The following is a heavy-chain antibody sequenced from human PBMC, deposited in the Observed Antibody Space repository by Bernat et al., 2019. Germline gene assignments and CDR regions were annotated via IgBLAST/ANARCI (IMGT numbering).Heavy chain of an antibody. J-gene: IGHJ4*02. D-gene: IGHD1-1*01. CDR1: GFRFNSAW. CDR3: TADVPDWNPMGFDY. CDR2: IKSIGEGGTT. Sequence: EVQLVESGGGSVESGGSLRLSCAASGFRFNSAWLIWARQAPGKGLEWVGRIKSIGEGGTTDYAAPVKGRFTVSRDDSENRVYLQINRLKTEDTAVYFCTADVPDWNPMGFDYWGQGTLVTVSS. V-gene: IGHV3-15*07.